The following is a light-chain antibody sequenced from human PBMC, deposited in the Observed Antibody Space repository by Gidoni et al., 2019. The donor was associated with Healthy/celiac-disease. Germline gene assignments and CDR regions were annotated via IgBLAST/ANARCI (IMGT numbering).Light chain of an antibody. Sequence: DIVMNQSPESLAVSLGERATINCKSSQSVLYSANDKNDLAWYQQKPGHPPKLLIYRGSTRESGVPYLFSGSGSGTDFTLTISSLQAEDVAVYYCQQYYSTPPTFGGGTKVEIK. CDR1: QSVLYSANDKND. CDR3: QQYYSTPPT. CDR2: RGS. V-gene: IGKV4-1*01. J-gene: IGKJ4*02.